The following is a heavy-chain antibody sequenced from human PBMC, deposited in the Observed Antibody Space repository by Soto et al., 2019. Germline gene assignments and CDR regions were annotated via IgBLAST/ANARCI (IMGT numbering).Heavy chain of an antibody. CDR2: VSYDGNYK. J-gene: IGHJ4*01. Sequence: PGGSLRLSCAASGFTFSNYAIHWVRQAPGKGLERVAVVSYDGNYKYYADSVKGRFTISRDNSENTLDLQVNSLRAEDTAFYYCAKAGRPYGATGRAWYFDNWGQEPWSPSPQ. CDR1: GFTFSNYA. CDR3: AKAGRPYGATGRAWYFDN. D-gene: IGHD3-10*01. V-gene: IGHV3-30*18.